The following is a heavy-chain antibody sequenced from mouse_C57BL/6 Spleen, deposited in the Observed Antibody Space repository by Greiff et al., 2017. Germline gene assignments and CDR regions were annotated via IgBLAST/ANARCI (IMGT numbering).Heavy chain of an antibody. J-gene: IGHJ2*01. CDR3: ARDGYYPYYFDY. CDR2: IYPGDGDT. CDR1: GYAFSSSW. V-gene: IGHV1-82*01. Sequence: QVQLQQSGPELVKPGASVKISCKASGYAFSSSWMNWVKQRPGKGLEWIGRIYPGDGDTNYNGKFKGKATLTADKSSSTAYMQLSSLTSEDSAVYFCARDGYYPYYFDYWGQGTTLTVSS. D-gene: IGHD2-3*01.